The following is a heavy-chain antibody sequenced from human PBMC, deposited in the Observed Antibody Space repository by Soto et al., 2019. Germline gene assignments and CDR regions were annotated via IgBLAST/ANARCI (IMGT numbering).Heavy chain of an antibody. D-gene: IGHD3-10*01. Sequence: QVQLVESGGGVVQPGRSLRLSCAASGFTFSSYGMHWVRQAPGKGLEWVAVISYDGSNKYYADSVKGRFTISRDNCKNTLYLQVNSWRADDTAVYYCSKDLIYYGSGSEFDYWGQGTLVTVSS. V-gene: IGHV3-30*18. CDR1: GFTFSSYG. J-gene: IGHJ4*02. CDR2: ISYDGSNK. CDR3: SKDLIYYGSGSEFDY.